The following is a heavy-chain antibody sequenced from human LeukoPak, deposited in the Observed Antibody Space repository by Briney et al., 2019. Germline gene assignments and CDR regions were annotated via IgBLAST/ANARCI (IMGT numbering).Heavy chain of an antibody. V-gene: IGHV4-4*02. J-gene: IGHJ4*02. Sequence: NPSGTLSLTCAVSGGSISSSNWWSWVRQPPGKGLEWIGEIYHSGSTNYNPSLKSRVTISVDKSKNQFSLKLSSVTAADTAVYYCARDRAYYDSSGYYSGYFDYWGQGTLVTVSS. CDR3: ARDRAYYDSSGYYSGYFDY. CDR2: IYHSGST. CDR1: GGSISSSNW. D-gene: IGHD3-22*01.